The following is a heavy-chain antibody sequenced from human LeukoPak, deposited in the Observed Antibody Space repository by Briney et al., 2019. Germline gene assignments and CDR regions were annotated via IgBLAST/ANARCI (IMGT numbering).Heavy chain of an antibody. CDR3: ARDKAAAGTRYYYGMDV. J-gene: IGHJ6*02. V-gene: IGHV4-59*01. D-gene: IGHD6-13*01. Sequence: PSETLSLTCTVSGGSISSYYWSWIRQPPGKGLEWIGYIYYSGSTNYNPSLKSRVTISVDTSKNQFSLKLSSVTAADTAVYYCARDKAAAGTRYYYGMDVWGQGTTVTVSS. CDR1: GGSISSYY. CDR2: IYYSGST.